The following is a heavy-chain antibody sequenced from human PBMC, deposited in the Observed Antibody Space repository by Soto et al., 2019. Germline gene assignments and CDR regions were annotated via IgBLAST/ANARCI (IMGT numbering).Heavy chain of an antibody. J-gene: IGHJ4*02. Sequence: GGSLRLSCIVSGFTFSDHFMAWVRQAPGKGWEGVSDISTTRNYTKYADSVKGRFSMSRDNARNSVYLQMNRLRADDTAVYYCARVSRDYHLYYFDYWGQGALVTVSS. D-gene: IGHD2-21*01. CDR3: ARVSRDYHLYYFDY. CDR2: ISTTRNYT. V-gene: IGHV3-11*06. CDR1: GFTFSDHF.